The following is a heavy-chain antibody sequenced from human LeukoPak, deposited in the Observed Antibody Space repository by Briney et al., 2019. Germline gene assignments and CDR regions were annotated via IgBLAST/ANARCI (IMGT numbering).Heavy chain of an antibody. CDR3: AKAHGGSYHSGID. D-gene: IGHD1-26*01. CDR2: ISGSGGHT. V-gene: IGHV3-11*05. J-gene: IGHJ4*02. CDR1: GFTFSDYY. Sequence: GGSLRLSCAASGFTFSDYYMSWIRQAPGKGLEWVSYISGSGGHTTSADSVKGRFSISRDNSKNTLYLQLNSLRVEDTAVYYCAKAHGGSYHSGIDWGQGTLVIVSS.